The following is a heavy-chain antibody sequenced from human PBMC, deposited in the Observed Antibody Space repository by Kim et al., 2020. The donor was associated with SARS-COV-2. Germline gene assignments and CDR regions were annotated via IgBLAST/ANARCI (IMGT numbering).Heavy chain of an antibody. V-gene: IGHV4-34*01. CDR1: GGSFSGYY. J-gene: IGHJ4*02. D-gene: IGHD3-3*01. CDR2: INHSGST. CDR3: ARGGYYDFWSGYYSPSEYFDY. Sequence: SETLSLTCAVYGGSFSGYYWSWIRQPPGKGLEWIGEINHSGSTNYNPSLKSRVTISVDTSKNQFSLKLSSVTAADTAVYYCARGGYYDFWSGYYSPSEYFDYWGQGTLVTVSS.